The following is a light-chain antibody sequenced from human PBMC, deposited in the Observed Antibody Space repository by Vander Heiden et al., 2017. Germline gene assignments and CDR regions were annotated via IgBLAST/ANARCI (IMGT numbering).Light chain of an antibody. V-gene: IGKV1-27*01. Sequence: DLDVTQSPSSLSASVGDRVTITCRASQDIRNYLVWYQQKPGKVPKVLIYGASIIHSGVPSRFSGSGSGTDFTLTISSLQPEDVATYYCQKYDSAPPWTFGQGTKVEIK. CDR3: QKYDSAPPWT. CDR2: GAS. J-gene: IGKJ1*01. CDR1: QDIRNY.